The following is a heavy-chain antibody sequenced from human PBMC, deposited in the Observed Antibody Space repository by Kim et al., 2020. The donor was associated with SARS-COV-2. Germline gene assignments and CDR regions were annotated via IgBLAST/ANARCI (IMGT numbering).Heavy chain of an antibody. V-gene: IGHV4-34*01. CDR2: INHSGST. D-gene: IGHD3-22*01. J-gene: IGHJ6*02. CDR1: GGSFSGYY. Sequence: SQTLSLTCAVYGGSFSGYYWSWIRQPPGKGLEWIGEINHSGSTNYNPSLKSRVTISVDTSKNQFSLKLSSVTAADTAVYYCASGYYYDSSGYYYYYGMDVWGQGTTVTVSS. CDR3: ASGYYYDSSGYYYYYGMDV.